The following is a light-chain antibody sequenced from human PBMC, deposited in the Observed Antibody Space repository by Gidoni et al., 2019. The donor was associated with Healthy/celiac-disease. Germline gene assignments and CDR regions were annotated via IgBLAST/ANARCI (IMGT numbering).Light chain of an antibody. CDR1: SLRSYS. Sequence: CQGDSLRSYSASWYQQKPGQAPVLVIYGKNNRPSGIPDRFSGSSSGNTASVTITGAQAEDEADYCCNSRGSSGNPFGGGTKLTVL. CDR3: NSRGSSGNP. J-gene: IGLJ2*01. V-gene: IGLV3-19*01. CDR2: GKN.